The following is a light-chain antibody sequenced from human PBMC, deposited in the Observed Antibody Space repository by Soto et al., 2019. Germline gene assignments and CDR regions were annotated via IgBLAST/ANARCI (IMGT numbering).Light chain of an antibody. CDR1: SSDVGGYNY. V-gene: IGLV2-14*01. CDR2: EVS. J-gene: IGLJ1*01. CDR3: SSYTSSSTNYV. Sequence: QSALTQPASVSGSPGQSITISCTGTSSDVGGYNYVSWYQQHPGKAPKLMIYEVSNRPSGVSTRFSGSKSGNTASLTISGLQAEDEADYYCSSYTSSSTNYVFGTGTKLTV.